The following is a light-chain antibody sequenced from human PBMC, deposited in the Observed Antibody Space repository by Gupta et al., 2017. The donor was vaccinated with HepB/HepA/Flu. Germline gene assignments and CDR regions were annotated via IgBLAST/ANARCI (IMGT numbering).Light chain of an antibody. CDR3: QQYDSTPLT. J-gene: IGKJ5*01. Sequence: DVQLIQSPSSLSPFVGDRVTITCRASQGISNYLNWYQQKPGKAPKLLIYDASTLQTGVPSRFSGSGSGTEFTLTISSLQPEDFATYYCQQYDSTPLTFGQGTQLE. CDR1: QGISNY. V-gene: IGKV1-39*01. CDR2: DAS.